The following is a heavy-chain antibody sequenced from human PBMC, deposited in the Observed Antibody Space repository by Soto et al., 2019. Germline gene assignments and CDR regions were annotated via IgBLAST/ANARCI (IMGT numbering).Heavy chain of an antibody. J-gene: IGHJ6*02. CDR1: GFTFSIYS. Sequence: PRGSLLLSCASSGFTFSIYSMNWVRQAPGKGLEWVSYISSSSSTIYYADSVKGRFTISRDNAKNSLYLQMNSLRDEDTAVYYCARDTQLKEGMDVWDQGTTVTVSS. D-gene: IGHD2-2*01. CDR2: ISSSSSTI. V-gene: IGHV3-48*02. CDR3: ARDTQLKEGMDV.